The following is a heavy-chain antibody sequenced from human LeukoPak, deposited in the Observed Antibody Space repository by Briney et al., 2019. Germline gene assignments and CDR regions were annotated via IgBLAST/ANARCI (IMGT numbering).Heavy chain of an antibody. CDR1: GYTFTGYF. J-gene: IGHJ4*02. CDR2: INPNSGGT. Sequence: GASVKVSCKASGYTFTGYFIHWVRQAPGQWLEWMGWINPNSGGTNYAQKFQGRVTMTRDTSISTAYMELSRLRSDDTAVYYCARAYYDILTGYFGWGQGTLVTVSS. D-gene: IGHD3-9*01. V-gene: IGHV1-2*02. CDR3: ARAYYDILTGYFG.